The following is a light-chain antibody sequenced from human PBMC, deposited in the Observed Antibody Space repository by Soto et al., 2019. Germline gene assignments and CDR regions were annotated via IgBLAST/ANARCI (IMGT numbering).Light chain of an antibody. Sequence: EIVLTQSPGTLSLPPGERATLYCRASQSVSSNLAWYQQKPGQAPRLLIYEASSRATGIPDRFSGSGSGTEFTLTISSLQSEDLAVYYCQQYNNWPPITVGQGTRLEIK. CDR2: EAS. CDR3: QQYNNWPPIT. J-gene: IGKJ5*01. CDR1: QSVSSN. V-gene: IGKV3D-15*01.